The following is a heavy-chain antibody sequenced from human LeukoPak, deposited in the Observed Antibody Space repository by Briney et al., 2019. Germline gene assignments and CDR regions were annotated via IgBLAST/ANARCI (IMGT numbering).Heavy chain of an antibody. Sequence: PGGSLRLSCTASGFTFSSYAMSWVRQAPGKGLEWVSGISGSGGSTYYADSVKGRFKISRDNSKNTLYLQMNSLRADDTAVYYCAKNDGNLPYYDYYMDVWGKGTTVTVSS. CDR2: ISGSGGST. D-gene: IGHD1-1*01. CDR3: AKNDGNLPYYDYYMDV. CDR1: GFTFSSYA. J-gene: IGHJ6*03. V-gene: IGHV3-23*01.